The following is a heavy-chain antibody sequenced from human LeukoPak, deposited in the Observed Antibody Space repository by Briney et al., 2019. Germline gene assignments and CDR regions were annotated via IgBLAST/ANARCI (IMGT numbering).Heavy chain of an antibody. V-gene: IGHV4-59*01. J-gene: IGHJ6*03. D-gene: IGHD4-17*01. CDR3: ARLSRGYGPIRRYYYYYMDV. CDR2: INKSGST. CDR1: GGSISSYS. Sequence: KPSETLSLTCTVSGGSISSYSWSWIRQHPGKGLEWIGYINKSGSTNYNPSLKSRATISVDTSKNRFSLKLSSVTAADTAVYYCARLSRGYGPIRRYYYYYMDVWGKGTMVTASS.